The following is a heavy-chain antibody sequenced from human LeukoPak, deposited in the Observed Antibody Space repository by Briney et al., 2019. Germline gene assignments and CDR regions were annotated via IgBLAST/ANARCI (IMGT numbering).Heavy chain of an antibody. CDR3: ARGSIFGVVMYYFDY. CDR2: IYSSGNT. J-gene: IGHJ4*02. CDR1: GGSISSSSYY. V-gene: IGHV4-39*07. D-gene: IGHD3-3*01. Sequence: SETLSLTCTVSGGSISSSSYYWGWIRQPPGKGLEWIGSIYSSGNTYYNPSLKSRVTISVDTSKNQFSLKLSSVTAAGTAVYYCARGSIFGVVMYYFDYWGQGTLVTVSS.